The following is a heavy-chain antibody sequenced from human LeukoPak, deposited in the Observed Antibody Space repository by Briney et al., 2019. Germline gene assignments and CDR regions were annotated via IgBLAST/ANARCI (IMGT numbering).Heavy chain of an antibody. V-gene: IGHV3-30*01. CDR3: ARDGIYCSSTSCYMGYYYMDV. CDR2: ISYDGSNK. CDR1: GFTFSSYA. J-gene: IGHJ6*03. D-gene: IGHD2-2*01. Sequence: GGSLRLPCAASGFTFSSYAMHWVRQAPGKGLEWVAVISYDGSNKYYADSVKGRFTISRDNSKNTLYLQMNSLRAEDTAVYYCARDGIYCSSTSCYMGYYYMDVWGKGTTVTVSS.